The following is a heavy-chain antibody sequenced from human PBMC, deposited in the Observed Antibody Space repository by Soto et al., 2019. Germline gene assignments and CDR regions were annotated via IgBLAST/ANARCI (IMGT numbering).Heavy chain of an antibody. CDR3: ARDLGYSSGWNNLLVY. V-gene: IGHV3-30-3*01. D-gene: IGHD6-19*01. CDR2: ISYDGSNK. J-gene: IGHJ4*02. Sequence: QAWRSLSLSCASSGFTFSSYAMHWVRQAPGKGLEWVAVISYDGSNKYYADSVKGRFTISRDNSKNTLYLQMNSLRAEDTAAYYCARDLGYSSGWNNLLVYWGQGTLVTVSS. CDR1: GFTFSSYA.